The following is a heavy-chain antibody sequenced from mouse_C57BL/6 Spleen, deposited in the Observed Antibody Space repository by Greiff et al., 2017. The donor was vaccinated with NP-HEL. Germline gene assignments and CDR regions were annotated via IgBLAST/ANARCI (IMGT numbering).Heavy chain of an antibody. V-gene: IGHV1-55*01. CDR3: ASDYYSSDWYFDV. CDR2: IYPGSGST. CDR1: GYTFTSYW. D-gene: IGHD1-1*01. J-gene: IGHJ1*03. Sequence: QVQLQQPGAELVKPGASVKMSCKASGYTFTSYWITWVKQRPGQGLAWIGDIYPGSGSTNYNEKFKSKATLTVDTSSSTAYMQLSSLTSEDSAVYYCASDYYSSDWYFDVWGTGTTVTVSS.